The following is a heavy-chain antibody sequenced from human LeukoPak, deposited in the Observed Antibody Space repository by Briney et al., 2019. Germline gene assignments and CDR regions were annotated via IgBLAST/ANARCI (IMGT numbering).Heavy chain of an antibody. CDR1: GFTFSSYW. V-gene: IGHV3-74*01. CDR2: ISSDGSST. CDR3: VRGTYYFDY. J-gene: IGHJ4*02. Sequence: GGSLRLSCAASGFTFSSYWMHWVRHAPGKGLVWVSRISSDGSSTIYADSVKGRFSISRDNAKNTLYLQMNSLRAEDTAVYYCVRGTYYFDYWGQGTLVTVSS.